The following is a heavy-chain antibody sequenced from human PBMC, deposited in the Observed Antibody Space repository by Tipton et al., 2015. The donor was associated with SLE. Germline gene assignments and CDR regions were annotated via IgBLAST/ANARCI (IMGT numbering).Heavy chain of an antibody. V-gene: IGHV4-34*01. CDR3: ARGSLPGRDGYNFRY. D-gene: IGHD5-24*01. J-gene: IGHJ4*02. CDR1: GGSFSGYY. Sequence: TLSLTCAVYGGSFSGYYWSWIRQPPGKGLEWIGEINHSGSTNYNPSLKSRVTISVDTSKNQFSLKLSSVTAADTAVYYCARGSLPGRDGYNFRYWGQGTLVTVSS. CDR2: INHSGST.